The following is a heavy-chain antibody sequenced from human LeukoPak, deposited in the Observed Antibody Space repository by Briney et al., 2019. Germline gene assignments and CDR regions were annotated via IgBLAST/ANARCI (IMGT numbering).Heavy chain of an antibody. CDR1: GNSISSGYY. Sequence: PSETLSLTCTVSGNSISSGYYWGWIRQPPGKGLEWIGSIYHSGRTYYNPSLKSRVTISVDTSKNQFSLKLSSVTAADTAVYYCARRGNGYNTLNYWGQGTLVTVSS. J-gene: IGHJ4*02. D-gene: IGHD5-24*01. CDR3: ARRGNGYNTLNY. V-gene: IGHV4-38-2*02. CDR2: IYHSGRT.